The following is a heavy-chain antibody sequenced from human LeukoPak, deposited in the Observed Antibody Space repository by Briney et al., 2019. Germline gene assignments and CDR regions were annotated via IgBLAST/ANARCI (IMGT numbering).Heavy chain of an antibody. V-gene: IGHV3-30*18. CDR1: GFTFSSYD. Sequence: GGSLRLSCAASGFTFSSYDMHWVRQAPGRGLEWVTVISYDGSNKYYGDSVKGRFTISRDNSKNTLYLKMNSLRAEDTAVYYCAKEGSNGDFDYWGQGTLVTVSS. CDR2: ISYDGSNK. D-gene: IGHD1-26*01. CDR3: AKEGSNGDFDY. J-gene: IGHJ4*02.